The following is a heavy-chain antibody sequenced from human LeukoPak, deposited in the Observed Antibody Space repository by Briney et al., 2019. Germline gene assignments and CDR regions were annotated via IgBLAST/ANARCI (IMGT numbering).Heavy chain of an antibody. Sequence: GESLKISCKGSGYSFTSYWIGGGRQMPGKGLEWMGIIYPGDSDTRYSPSFQGQVTISADKSISTAYLQWSSLKASDTAMYYCARGGYYDSSGYRYFDYWGQGTLVTVSS. CDR2: IYPGDSDT. CDR1: GYSFTSYW. D-gene: IGHD3-22*01. J-gene: IGHJ4*02. V-gene: IGHV5-51*01. CDR3: ARGGYYDSSGYRYFDY.